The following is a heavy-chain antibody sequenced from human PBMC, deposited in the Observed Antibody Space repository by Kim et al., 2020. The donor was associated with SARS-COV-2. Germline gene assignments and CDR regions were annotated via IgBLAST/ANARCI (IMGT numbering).Heavy chain of an antibody. J-gene: IGHJ4*02. CDR3: ASSLIVATTATDY. D-gene: IGHD5-12*01. V-gene: IGHV3-30*03. CDR1: GFTFSSYG. CDR2: ISYDGSNK. Sequence: GGSLRLSCAASGFTFSSYGMHWVRQAPGKGLEWVAVISYDGSNKYYADSVKGRFTISRDNSKNTLYLQMNSLRAEDTAVYYCASSLIVATTATDYWGQGT.